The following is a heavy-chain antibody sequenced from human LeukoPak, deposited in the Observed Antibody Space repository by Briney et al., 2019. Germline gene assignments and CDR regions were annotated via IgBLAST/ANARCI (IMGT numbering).Heavy chain of an antibody. CDR3: ARQVQLYYFDY. V-gene: IGHV4-59*08. D-gene: IGHD3-10*01. CDR1: GGSISSYY. CDR2: IYYSGRT. J-gene: IGHJ4*02. Sequence: SETLSLTCTVSGGSISSYYWSWIQQPPGKGLEWIGYIYYSGRTNYNPSLKSRVTISEDTSKHQFSLKLSSVTAADTAVYYCARQVQLYYFDYWGQGTLVTVSS.